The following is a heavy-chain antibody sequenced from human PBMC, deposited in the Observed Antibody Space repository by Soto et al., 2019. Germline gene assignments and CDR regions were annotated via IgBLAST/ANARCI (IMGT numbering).Heavy chain of an antibody. Sequence: GGSLRLSCAASGFTFSSYGMHWVRQAPGKGPEWVAVISYDGSNKYYADSVKGRFTISRDNSKNTLYLQMNSLRAEDTAVYYCATSYYDSPYDYWGQGTLVTVSS. V-gene: IGHV3-30*03. D-gene: IGHD3-22*01. J-gene: IGHJ4*02. CDR3: ATSYYDSPYDY. CDR1: GFTFSSYG. CDR2: ISYDGSNK.